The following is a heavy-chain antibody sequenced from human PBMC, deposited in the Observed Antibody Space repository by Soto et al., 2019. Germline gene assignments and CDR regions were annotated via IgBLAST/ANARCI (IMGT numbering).Heavy chain of an antibody. Sequence: GGSLRLSCAASGFTLTSHPMTWVRQAPGKGLEWVSTITGDGATTYYADSVKGRFSISRDNSKRTLFLQMNSLRGDDTAIYYCAQRDSTNWYVYWGQGTLVTVSS. CDR1: GFTLTSHP. D-gene: IGHD1-20*01. J-gene: IGHJ4*02. V-gene: IGHV3-23*01. CDR3: AQRDSTNWYVY. CDR2: ITGDGATT.